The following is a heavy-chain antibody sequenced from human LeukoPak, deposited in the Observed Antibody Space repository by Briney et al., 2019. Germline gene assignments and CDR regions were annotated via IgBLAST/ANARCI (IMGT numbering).Heavy chain of an antibody. CDR2: IYYSGST. D-gene: IGHD6-13*01. Sequence: SETLSLTCTVSGGSISRYYWSWIRQPPGKGLEWIGYIYYSGSTSYNPSLKSRVTISVDTSKNQFSLKLSSVTAADTAVYYCARVPDSSSWYYFDYWGQGTLVTVSS. V-gene: IGHV4-59*01. J-gene: IGHJ4*02. CDR1: GGSISRYY. CDR3: ARVPDSSSWYYFDY.